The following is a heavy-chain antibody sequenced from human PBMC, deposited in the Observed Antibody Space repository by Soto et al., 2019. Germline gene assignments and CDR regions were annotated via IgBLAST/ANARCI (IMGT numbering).Heavy chain of an antibody. CDR3: ASDYDSSGYFDY. Sequence: SVKVSCKASGGTFSSYAISWVRQAPGQGLEWMGGIIPIFGTANYAQKFQGRVTITADESTSTAYMGLSSLRSEDTAVYYCASDYDSSGYFDYWGQGTLVTVSS. CDR1: GGTFSSYA. D-gene: IGHD3-22*01. V-gene: IGHV1-69*13. J-gene: IGHJ4*02. CDR2: IIPIFGTA.